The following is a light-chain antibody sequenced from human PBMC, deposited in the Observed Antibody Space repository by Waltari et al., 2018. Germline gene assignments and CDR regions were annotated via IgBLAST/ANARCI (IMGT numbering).Light chain of an antibody. Sequence: DIVMTQSPLSLPVSPGEPASISCRSSQSLLHSNGQTFFDWYLQKPGQSPQLLIYLGSNRASGVPDRFSGSGSGTDFTLIISRVEAEDVGVYYCMQALQTPYTFGQGTKLEIK. J-gene: IGKJ2*01. V-gene: IGKV2-28*01. CDR1: QSLLHSNGQTF. CDR2: LGS. CDR3: MQALQTPYT.